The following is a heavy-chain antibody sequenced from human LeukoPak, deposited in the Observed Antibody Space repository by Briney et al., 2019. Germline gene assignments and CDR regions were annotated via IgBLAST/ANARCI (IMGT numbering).Heavy chain of an antibody. CDR2: ISDSGGSK. V-gene: IGHV3-23*01. J-gene: IGHJ4*02. Sequence: GGSLRLPCAASGFTFSNYPMSWVRQAPGKGLEWVSSISDSGGSKYHADSVKGRFTISRDNSKNTLYLQMNSLRAEDTAVYYCANHRSYCSGGTCYRTHFAYGGQGTLVTV. CDR1: GFTFSNYP. CDR3: ANHRSYCSGGTCYRTHFAY. D-gene: IGHD2-15*01.